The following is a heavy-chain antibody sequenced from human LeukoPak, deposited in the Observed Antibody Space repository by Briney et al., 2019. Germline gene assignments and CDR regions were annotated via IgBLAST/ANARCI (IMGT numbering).Heavy chain of an antibody. CDR2: IRYDGDK. CDR1: GFTFSGYG. CDR3: ARGTSFDY. V-gene: IGHV3-30*02. Sequence: GGSLRLSCVASGFTFSGYGMHWVRQAPGKGLEWVAFIRYDGDKFYADSVKGRFTISRDYSKNTLCLQMNSLRGEDTAVYYCARGTSFDYWGQGTLVTVSS. J-gene: IGHJ4*02. D-gene: IGHD3-3*01.